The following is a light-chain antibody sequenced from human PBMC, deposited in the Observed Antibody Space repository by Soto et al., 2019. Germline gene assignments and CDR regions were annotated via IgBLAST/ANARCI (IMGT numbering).Light chain of an antibody. CDR2: AAS. V-gene: IGKV1-8*01. Sequence: AIRMTQSPSSFSASTGDRVTITCRASQGISSYLAWYQQKPGKAPKLLIYAASTLQSGVPSRFRGRGAGTDFTLTISCLQSEDFATYYCEQYYSYPWTFGQGTKVEIK. CDR3: EQYYSYPWT. CDR1: QGISSY. J-gene: IGKJ1*01.